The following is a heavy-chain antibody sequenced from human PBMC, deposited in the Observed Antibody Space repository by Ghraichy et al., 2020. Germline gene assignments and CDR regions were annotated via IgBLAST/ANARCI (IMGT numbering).Heavy chain of an antibody. D-gene: IGHD1-26*01. V-gene: IGHV3-30*02. Sequence: GGSLRLSCAASGFTFSSYGMHWVRQAPGKGLEWVAFIRYDGSNKYYADSVKGRFTISRDNSKNTLYLQMNSLRAEDTAVYYCAKGSGSYDFGVYWYFDLWGRGTLVTVSS. J-gene: IGHJ2*01. CDR3: AKGSGSYDFGVYWYFDL. CDR1: GFTFSSYG. CDR2: IRYDGSNK.